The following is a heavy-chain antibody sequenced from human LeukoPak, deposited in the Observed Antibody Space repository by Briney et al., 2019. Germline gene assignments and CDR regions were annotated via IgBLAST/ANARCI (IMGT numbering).Heavy chain of an antibody. CDR2: INHSGST. V-gene: IGHV4-34*01. CDR1: GGSFSGYY. J-gene: IGHJ4*02. D-gene: IGHD1-26*01. Sequence: SEPLSLTCAVYGGSFSGYYWSWIRQPPGKGLEWIGEINHSGSTNYNPSLKSRVTISVDTSKNQFSLKLSSVTAADTAVYYCARRTAIRGGDYWGQGTLVTVSS. CDR3: ARRTAIRGGDY.